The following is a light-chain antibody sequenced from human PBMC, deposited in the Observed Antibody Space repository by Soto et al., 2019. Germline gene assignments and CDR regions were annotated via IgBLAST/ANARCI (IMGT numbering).Light chain of an antibody. CDR2: DNN. J-gene: IGLJ1*01. Sequence: QAVVTQPPSVSAAPGQKVTISCSGSSSNIGNNYVSWYQQLPGTAPKLLIYDNNKRPSGIPDRFSGSKSGTSATLGITGLQTGDEADYYCGTWDSSLSAGCYVFGTGTKLTVL. V-gene: IGLV1-51*01. CDR1: SSNIGNNY. CDR3: GTWDSSLSAGCYV.